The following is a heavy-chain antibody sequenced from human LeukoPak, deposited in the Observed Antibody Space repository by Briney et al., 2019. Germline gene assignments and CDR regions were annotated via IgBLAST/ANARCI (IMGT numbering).Heavy chain of an antibody. CDR1: GFTFSSYW. D-gene: IGHD4-17*01. CDR3: ARDSGAYDYGDEVFQH. CDR2: IYSEGSST. J-gene: IGHJ1*01. Sequence: PGGPLTLPCAASGFTFSSYWMQCVRQAPGKGLVWVSRIYSEGSSTSYADSVKGRFTISRDNAKNTRYLEMNSLGAEDTAVYYCARDSGAYDYGDEVFQHWGEGTLVTVPS. V-gene: IGHV3-74*01.